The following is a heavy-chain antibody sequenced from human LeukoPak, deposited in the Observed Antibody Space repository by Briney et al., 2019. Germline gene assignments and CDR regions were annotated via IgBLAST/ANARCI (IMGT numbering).Heavy chain of an antibody. D-gene: IGHD4-11*01. CDR1: GGSISSYY. CDR2: IYYSGST. Sequence: PSETLSLTCTVSGGSISSYYWSWIRQPPGKGLEWIGYIYYSGSTNYNPSLKSRVTISVDTSKNQFSLKLSSVTAADTAVYYCARGTITVTRFRWFDPWGQGTLVTVSS. V-gene: IGHV4-59*12. J-gene: IGHJ5*02. CDR3: ARGTITVTRFRWFDP.